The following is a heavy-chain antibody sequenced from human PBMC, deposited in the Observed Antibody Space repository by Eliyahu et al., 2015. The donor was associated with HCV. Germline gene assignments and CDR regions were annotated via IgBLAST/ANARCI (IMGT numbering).Heavy chain of an antibody. CDR1: GXTXSRYW. Sequence: EVQLVESGGGLVQPXGSLRLSCXXSGXTXSRYWIHWVRQAPGPGKGLVWVSRISGDAIHTTYADSVKGRFTISRDNAKNTLYLQMNSLRVEDTAVYYCARAGLTAYGMDVWGQGTTVTVSS. J-gene: IGHJ6*02. V-gene: IGHV3-74*01. CDR2: ISGDAIHT. D-gene: IGHD5-18*01. CDR3: ARAGLTAYGMDV.